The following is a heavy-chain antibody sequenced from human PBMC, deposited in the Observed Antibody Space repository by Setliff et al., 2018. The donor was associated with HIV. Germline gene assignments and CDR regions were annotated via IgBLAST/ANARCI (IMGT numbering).Heavy chain of an antibody. CDR3: AREGQVVVTAKGFDY. V-gene: IGHV1-46*01. CDR2: VNTVGGGA. CDR1: GYTFTNYY. D-gene: IGHD2-15*01. Sequence: ASVKVSCKTSGYTFTNYYMHWMRQAPGQGLEWMGVVNTVGGGASYAQKFQGRLTVTRDTSTSTVYMELSSLRSEDTAVSYCAREGQVVVTAKGFDYWGLGTLVTVSS. J-gene: IGHJ4*02.